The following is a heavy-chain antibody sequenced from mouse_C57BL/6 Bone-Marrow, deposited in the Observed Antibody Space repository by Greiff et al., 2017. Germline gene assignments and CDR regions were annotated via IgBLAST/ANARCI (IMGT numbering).Heavy chain of an antibody. J-gene: IGHJ3*01. Sequence: EVKLMESGGGLVQSGRSLRLSCATSGFTFSDFYMEWVRQAPGKGLEWIAASRNKANDYTTEYSASVKGRFIVSRDTSQSILYLQMNALRAEDTAIYYCAREDSSGSFAYWGQGTLVTVSA. CDR1: GFTFSDFY. D-gene: IGHD3-2*02. CDR2: SRNKANDYTT. V-gene: IGHV7-1*01. CDR3: AREDSSGSFAY.